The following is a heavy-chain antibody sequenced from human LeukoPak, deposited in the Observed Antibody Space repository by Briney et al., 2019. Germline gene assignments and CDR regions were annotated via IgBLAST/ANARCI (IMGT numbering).Heavy chain of an antibody. Sequence: GGSLRLSCAASGFTFSTYWMYWVRQAPGKGLVWVSRINSEGSRTSYADSVKGRVTISRDNAKNTLYLQMNSPRAEDTAVYYCARGRYCSSTSCYKAFDIWGQGTKVTVSS. CDR3: ARGRYCSSTSCYKAFDI. CDR1: GFTFSTYW. J-gene: IGHJ3*02. CDR2: INSEGSRT. V-gene: IGHV3-74*01. D-gene: IGHD2-2*02.